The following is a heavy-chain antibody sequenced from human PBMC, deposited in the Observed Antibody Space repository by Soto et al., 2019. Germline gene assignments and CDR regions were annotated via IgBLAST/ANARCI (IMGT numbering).Heavy chain of an antibody. V-gene: IGHV1-24*01. CDR2: FDPEDGET. J-gene: IGHJ4*02. Sequence: ASVKVSCKVSGYTLTELSMHWVRQAPGKGLEWMGGFDPEDGETIYAQKFQGRVTMTEDTSTGTAYMELSSLRSEDTAVYYCATGRPMSNYFDYWGQGTLVTVSS. CDR1: GYTLTELS. CDR3: ATGRPMSNYFDY.